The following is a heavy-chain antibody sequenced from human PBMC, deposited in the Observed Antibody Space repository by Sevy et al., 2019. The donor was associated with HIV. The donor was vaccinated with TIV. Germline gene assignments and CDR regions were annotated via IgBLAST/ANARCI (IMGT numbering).Heavy chain of an antibody. CDR3: ARASHVSGSYTNDY. CDR1: GYTFTDYY. D-gene: IGHD3-10*01. V-gene: IGHV1-2*02. Sequence: ASVKVSCRASGYTFTDYYLHRVRQAPGQGLEWMGWINPNNGGTEYAQRFQGRVAMTRDTSISTVYMELSRLRSDDTAVYYCARASHVSGSYTNDYWGQGTLVTVSS. J-gene: IGHJ4*02. CDR2: INPNNGGT.